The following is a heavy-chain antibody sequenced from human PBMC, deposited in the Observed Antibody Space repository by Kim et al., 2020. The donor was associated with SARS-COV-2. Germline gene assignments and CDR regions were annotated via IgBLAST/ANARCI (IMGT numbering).Heavy chain of an antibody. V-gene: IGHV5-51*01. J-gene: IGHJ3*02. Sequence: YSPSFQGQVTSSADKSISTAYLQWSSLKASDTAMYYCARHDSSGWRDAFDIWGQGTMVTVSS. D-gene: IGHD6-19*01. CDR3: ARHDSSGWRDAFDI.